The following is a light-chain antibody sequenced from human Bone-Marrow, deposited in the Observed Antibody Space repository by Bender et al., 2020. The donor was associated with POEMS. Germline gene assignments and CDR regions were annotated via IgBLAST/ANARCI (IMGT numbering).Light chain of an antibody. CDR2: RNN. V-gene: IGLV1-47*01. J-gene: IGLJ3*02. CDR1: TSNIGSNY. CDR3: ATWDDSLRGPV. Sequence: QSVVTQPPSASGTPGQRVTISCSGSTSNIGSNYVYWYQQLPGTAPKLLIYRNDHRNNRGPSGVPDRFSGSKSGTSASLAISGLRSEEEAHYYCATWDDSLRGPVFGGGTRLTVL.